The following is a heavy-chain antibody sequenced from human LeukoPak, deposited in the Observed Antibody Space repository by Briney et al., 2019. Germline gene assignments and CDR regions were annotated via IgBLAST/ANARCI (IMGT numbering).Heavy chain of an antibody. Sequence: PSETLSLICTTSGAHISRFYWIWVRQPPGQALEWIGNIYNGVPTFFNPSLKSRVTLSVDTSKTQFSLQLASVTAADTAVYYCVQTTGWPGFDYWGQGILVTVSS. CDR2: IYNGVPT. D-gene: IGHD6-19*01. J-gene: IGHJ4*02. V-gene: IGHV4-4*09. CDR3: VQTTGWPGFDY. CDR1: GAHISRFY.